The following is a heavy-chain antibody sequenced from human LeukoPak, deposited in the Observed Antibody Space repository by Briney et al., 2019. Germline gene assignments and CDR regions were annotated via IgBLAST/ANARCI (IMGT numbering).Heavy chain of an antibody. CDR3: VREIKIMGFRAFDY. CDR2: INDGGTYT. D-gene: IGHD3-10*01. CDR1: GFAFSEYW. Sequence: GGSLRLSCAGSGFAFSEYWMHWARQTPEKGLMWVSRINDGGTYTAYADSVKGRFAVSRDNAENTLYLQMDSLTVEDTGLYYCVREIKIMGFRAFDYWGQGTPVTVSS. V-gene: IGHV3-74*01. J-gene: IGHJ4*02.